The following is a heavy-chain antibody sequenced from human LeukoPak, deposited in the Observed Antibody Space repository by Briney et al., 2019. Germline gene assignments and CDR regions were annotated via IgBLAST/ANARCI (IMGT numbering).Heavy chain of an antibody. CDR1: GYIFTTNY. CDR2: INPGGGST. V-gene: IGHV1-46*04. D-gene: IGHD1-14*01. Sequence: ASVKVSCKASGYIFTTNYIHWVRHAPGQGLEWMGVINPGGGSTSYAPKLQGRVTMTRDTSTSTVYMELSSLTSEDTAVYYCARGTLANRYYFDYWGQGTLVTVSS. J-gene: IGHJ4*02. CDR3: ARGTLANRYYFDY.